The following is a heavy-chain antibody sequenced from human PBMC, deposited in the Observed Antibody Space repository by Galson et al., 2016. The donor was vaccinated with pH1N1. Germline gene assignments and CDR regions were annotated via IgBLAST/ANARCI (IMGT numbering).Heavy chain of an antibody. J-gene: IGHJ4*02. V-gene: IGHV1-3*04. D-gene: IGHD1/OR15-1a*01. CDR3: AKRTGRHFDY. CDR2: INTGNGNT. Sequence: SVKVSCKASGYTFTSNAIHWVRQAPGQRLEWMGWINTGNGNTKYSQNFQGRVTITRDTSASTAYMGLSSLRSEDTAVYYCAKRTGRHFDYWGQGTLVTVSS. CDR1: GYTFTSNA.